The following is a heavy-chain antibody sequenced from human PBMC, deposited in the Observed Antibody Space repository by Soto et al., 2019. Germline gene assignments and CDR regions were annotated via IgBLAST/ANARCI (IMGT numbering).Heavy chain of an antibody. Sequence: QVQLQESGPGLVKPSGTLSLTCAVSGGSISSSNWWSWVRQPPGKGLEWIGEIYHSGSTNYNPSLKRRVTLPVDESLNRFPLQLSSVTAAATAVYYCARRWGGGRLDSWGQGPLVTVSS. J-gene: IGHJ4*02. V-gene: IGHV4-4*02. CDR3: ARRWGGGRLDS. D-gene: IGHD3-10*01. CDR2: IYHSGST. CDR1: GGSISSSNW.